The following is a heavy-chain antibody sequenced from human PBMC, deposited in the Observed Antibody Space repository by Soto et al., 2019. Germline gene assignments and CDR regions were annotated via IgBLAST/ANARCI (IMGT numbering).Heavy chain of an antibody. CDR3: ARSGARRRAPPAPRGGMDV. CDR2: ITSGSIYI. J-gene: IGHJ6*02. D-gene: IGHD2-8*02. CDR1: EFTFSTYT. Sequence: EVQLVESGGGLVKPGGSLRLSCAASEFTFSTYTMNWVRQAPGKGLEWVSSITSGSIYIYYADSVKGRFTISRDDATNSLYLQMNSLRAEDTAMYYCARSGARRRAPPAPRGGMDVWGQGTTVTV. V-gene: IGHV3-21*01.